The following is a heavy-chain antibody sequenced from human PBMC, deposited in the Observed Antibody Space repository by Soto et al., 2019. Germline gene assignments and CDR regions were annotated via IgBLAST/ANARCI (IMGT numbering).Heavy chain of an antibody. D-gene: IGHD2-2*01. Sequence: VQLVESGGGLVQPGGSLRLSCAASGFTFSSYSMNWVRQAPGKGLEWVSYISSSSSTIYYADSVKGRFTISRDNAKNSLYLQMNSLRDEDTAVYYCARDTPGFYCSSTSCPRFDYWGQGTLVTVSS. CDR2: ISSSSSTI. CDR1: GFTFSSYS. CDR3: ARDTPGFYCSSTSCPRFDY. J-gene: IGHJ4*02. V-gene: IGHV3-48*02.